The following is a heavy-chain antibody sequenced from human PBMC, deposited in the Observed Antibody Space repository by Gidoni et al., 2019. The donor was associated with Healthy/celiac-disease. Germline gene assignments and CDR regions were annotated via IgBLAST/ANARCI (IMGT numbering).Heavy chain of an antibody. V-gene: IGHV4-34*01. D-gene: IGHD2-2*01. CDR3: ARSPYSCSSTSCYLYAFDI. J-gene: IGHJ3*02. CDR1: GGSFSGYY. CDR2: INHSGST. Sequence: QVQLQQWGAGLLKPSETLSLTCAVYGGSFSGYYWSWIRQPPGKGLEWIGEINHSGSTNYNPSLKSRVTISVDTSKNQFSLKLSSVTAADTAVYYCARSPYSCSSTSCYLYAFDIWGQGTMVTVSS.